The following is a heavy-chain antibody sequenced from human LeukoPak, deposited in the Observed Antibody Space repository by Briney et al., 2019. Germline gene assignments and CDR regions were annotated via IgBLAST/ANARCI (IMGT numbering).Heavy chain of an antibody. V-gene: IGHV5-51*01. CDR3: AMLAVAGTRGQNWFDP. J-gene: IGHJ5*02. CDR2: IYPGDSDT. D-gene: IGHD6-19*01. Sequence: ESLQISCQGSGYSFTSYWIGWVRQMPGKGLEWMGIIYPGDSDTRYSPSFQGQVTISADRSISTAYLQWSSLKASDTAMYYCAMLAVAGTRGQNWFDPWGQGTLVTVSS. CDR1: GYSFTSYW.